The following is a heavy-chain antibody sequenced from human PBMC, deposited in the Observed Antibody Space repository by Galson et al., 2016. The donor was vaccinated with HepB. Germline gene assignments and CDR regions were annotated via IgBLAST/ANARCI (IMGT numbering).Heavy chain of an antibody. V-gene: IGHV1-69*06. Sequence: SVKVSCKASGGTVSTYAISWARQAPGQGLEWMGGIIPVFGPPNYARKFEGRVTITADKSTSTVYMELNSLRSEDTAVYYCMLGSCSPKCYSHSPYYYYYGMDVWGQGTTVTFSS. D-gene: IGHD2-21*01. J-gene: IGHJ6*02. CDR1: GGTVSTYA. CDR2: IIPVFGPP. CDR3: MLGSCSPKCYSHSPYYYYYGMDV.